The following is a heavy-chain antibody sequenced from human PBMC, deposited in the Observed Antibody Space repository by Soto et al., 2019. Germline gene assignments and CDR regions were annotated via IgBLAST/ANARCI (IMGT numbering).Heavy chain of an antibody. CDR3: ASSKEHYDILTGYYRGIYGMDV. CDR2: IIPIFGTA. Sequence: QVQLVQSGAEVKKPGSSVKVSCKASGGTFSSYAISWVRQAPGQGLEWMGGIIPIFGTANYAQKFQGRVTITADKSTITAYMELSSLRSEDKAVYYCASSKEHYDILTGYYRGIYGMDVWGQGTTVTVSS. J-gene: IGHJ6*02. V-gene: IGHV1-69*06. CDR1: GGTFSSYA. D-gene: IGHD3-9*01.